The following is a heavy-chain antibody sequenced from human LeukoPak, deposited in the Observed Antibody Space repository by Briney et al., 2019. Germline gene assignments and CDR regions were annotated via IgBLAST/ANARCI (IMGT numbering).Heavy chain of an antibody. D-gene: IGHD3-10*01. Sequence: GRSLRLSCAASGFTVSSNYMSWVRQAPGKELEWVSVIYSGGTTYYEDSVKGRFTMSIDNSKNTLYLQMNSLRAEDMAVYYCARDLVDYGSGGYCALGYWGQGTLVTVSS. J-gene: IGHJ4*02. CDR3: ARDLVDYGSGGYCALGY. V-gene: IGHV3-53*01. CDR2: IYSGGTT. CDR1: GFTVSSNY.